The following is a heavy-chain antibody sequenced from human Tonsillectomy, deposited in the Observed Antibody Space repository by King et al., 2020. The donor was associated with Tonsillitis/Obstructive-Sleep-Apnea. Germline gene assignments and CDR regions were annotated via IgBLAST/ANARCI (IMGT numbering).Heavy chain of an antibody. V-gene: IGHV1-69*04. Sequence: QVQLVQSGAEVKKPGSSVKVSCRTSGDIFSKSAITWVRQAPGQGLYWMGRIVPILGVANYAQNFQDRITITADRSTSTAYMELGSLRSEDTAVYYCARGHYIDSSAYYSHWGQGTLVTVSS. J-gene: IGHJ4*02. CDR2: IVPILGVA. CDR1: GDIFSKSA. CDR3: ARGHYIDSSAYYSH. D-gene: IGHD3-22*01.